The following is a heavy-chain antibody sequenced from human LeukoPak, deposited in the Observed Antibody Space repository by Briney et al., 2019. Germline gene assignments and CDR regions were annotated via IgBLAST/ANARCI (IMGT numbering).Heavy chain of an antibody. CDR2: IYYSGST. V-gene: IGHV4-31*03. CDR1: GGSISSGGYY. J-gene: IGHJ1*01. CDR3: ARVLPSDYDDPDCFQY. D-gene: IGHD4-17*01. Sequence: SETLSLTCTVSGGSISSGGYYWSWLRQHPGKGLEWIGYIYYSGSTYYNPSLKSRVTISVDTSKNQFSLKLSSVTAADTAVYYCARVLPSDYDDPDCFQYWGQGTLVTVSS.